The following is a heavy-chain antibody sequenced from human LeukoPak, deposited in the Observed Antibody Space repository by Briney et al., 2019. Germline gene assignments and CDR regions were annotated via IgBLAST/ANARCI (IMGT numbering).Heavy chain of an antibody. V-gene: IGHV3-30*18. D-gene: IGHD3-22*01. J-gene: IGHJ3*02. CDR3: AKDFDSSGWAAFDI. CDR2: ISYDGSNK. Sequence: GGSLRLSCAASGFTFNSFGMHWVRQAPGKGLEWVAVISYDGSNKYFADSVKGRFTISRDNSKNTLYLQMNSPRAEDTAVYYCAKDFDSSGWAAFDIWGQGTMVTVSS. CDR1: GFTFNSFG.